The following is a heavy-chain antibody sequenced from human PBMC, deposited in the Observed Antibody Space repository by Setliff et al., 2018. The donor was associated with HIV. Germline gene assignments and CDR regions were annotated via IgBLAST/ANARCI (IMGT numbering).Heavy chain of an antibody. D-gene: IGHD3-22*01. CDR3: AKPYYDISGYYFYYFDY. CDR2: IYYTGTT. Sequence: SETLSLTCTVSGGSISSRSNYWGWIRQPPGKGLEWIGTIYYTGTTYYSPSLQSRVTLSVDTSKNQFSLKLSSVTAADTAFYYCAKPYYDISGYYFYYFDYWGQGTLVTVSS. CDR1: GGSISSRSNY. V-gene: IGHV4-39*01. J-gene: IGHJ4*02.